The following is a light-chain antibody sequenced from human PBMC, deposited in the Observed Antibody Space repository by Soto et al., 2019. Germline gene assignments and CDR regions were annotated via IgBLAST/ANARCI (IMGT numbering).Light chain of an antibody. CDR3: QQHNNWPRWT. CDR1: QSVSSN. CDR2: GAS. V-gene: IGKV3-15*01. J-gene: IGKJ1*01. Sequence: EIVMTQSPATLSVSPGERATLSCRASQSVSSNLAWYQQKPGQAPRLLIYGASTRATGSPARFSGSGSGTEVTLAISSLQSEDFAVYYSQQHNNWPRWTFGQGTNVEI.